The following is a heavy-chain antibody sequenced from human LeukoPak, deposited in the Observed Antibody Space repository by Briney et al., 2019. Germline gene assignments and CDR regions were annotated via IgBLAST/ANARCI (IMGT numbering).Heavy chain of an antibody. J-gene: IGHJ6*02. CDR1: GFTFSNAR. D-gene: IGHD4-23*01. CDR3: TTGHEEYGGYYYYYGMDV. Sequence: GGSLRLSCAASGFTFSNARMSRVGQAPGKGLEWVGRIKSKTDGGTTHYAAPVKGRFTISRDDSKNTLYLQMNSLKTEDTAVYYCTTGHEEYGGYYYYYGMDVWGQGTTVTVSS. CDR2: IKSKTDGGTT. V-gene: IGHV3-15*01.